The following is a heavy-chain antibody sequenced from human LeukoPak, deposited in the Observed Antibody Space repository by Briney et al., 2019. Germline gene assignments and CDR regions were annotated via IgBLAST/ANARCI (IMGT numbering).Heavy chain of an antibody. CDR3: AGMRTIVGATAWFDP. V-gene: IGHV1-18*01. J-gene: IGHJ5*02. D-gene: IGHD1-26*01. CDR2: ISAYNGNT. Sequence: GASVKVSCKASGYTFTSYGISWVRQAPGQGLEWMGWISAYNGNTNYAQKLQGRVTMTTDTSTSTAYMELRSLGSDDTAVYYCAGMRTIVGATAWFDPWGQGTLVTVSS. CDR1: GYTFTSYG.